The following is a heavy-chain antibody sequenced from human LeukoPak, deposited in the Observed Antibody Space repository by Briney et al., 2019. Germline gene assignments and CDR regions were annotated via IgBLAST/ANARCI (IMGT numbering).Heavy chain of an antibody. CDR2: INPSSGGT. J-gene: IGHJ5*02. Sequence: ASVKVSCKASGYTFTGYYMHWVRQAPGQGLEWMGWINPSSGGTNYAQKFQGRVTMTRDTSISTAYMELSRLRSDDTAVYYCARGGELLRSSWFDPWGQGTLVTVSS. CDR3: ARGGELLRSSWFDP. V-gene: IGHV1-2*02. D-gene: IGHD1-26*01. CDR1: GYTFTGYY.